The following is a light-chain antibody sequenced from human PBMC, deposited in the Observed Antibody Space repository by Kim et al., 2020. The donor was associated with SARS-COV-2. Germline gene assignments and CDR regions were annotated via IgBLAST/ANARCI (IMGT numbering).Light chain of an antibody. CDR1: QSISIN. CDR3: QKYNKWPT. CDR2: GAS. J-gene: IGKJ4*01. Sequence: DTLMTQSPGTLSVSPGERATLSCRASQSISINLAWYQQKPGQAPRLLIYGASTRATGVPARFSGSGSGTEFTLTVSSLQSEDFAVYYCQKYNKWPTFGGGTKVDIK. V-gene: IGKV3-15*01.